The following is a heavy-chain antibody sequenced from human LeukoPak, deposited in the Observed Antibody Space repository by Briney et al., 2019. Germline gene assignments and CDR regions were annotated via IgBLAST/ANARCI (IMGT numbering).Heavy chain of an antibody. V-gene: IGHV1-2*02. D-gene: IGHD6-19*01. Sequence: ASVKVSCQASEYTFTRYYMHWVRPAPGQGREWVGWINPNSGGTNYAQKFQGRVTMTRDTSISTAYMELSRLRSDDTAVYYCAEGIAVAGTEYSGYRGQGTLVTVSS. CDR3: AEGIAVAGTEYSGY. J-gene: IGHJ4*02. CDR2: INPNSGGT. CDR1: EYTFTRYY.